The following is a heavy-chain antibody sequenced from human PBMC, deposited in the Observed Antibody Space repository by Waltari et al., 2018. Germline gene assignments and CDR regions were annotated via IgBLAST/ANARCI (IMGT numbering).Heavy chain of an antibody. J-gene: IGHJ4*02. CDR2: FNPEDGEI. CDR1: GYALRELS. D-gene: IGHD2-15*01. Sequence: QVQLEQSGAEVKKPGASMKVSCKVSGYALRELSMHWVRQAPGEGLEWMGGFNPEDGEIIYEQKFRGRVTMTEDTSTETVYMDLSSLRSEDTAVYYCATSNSGGRRGFDYWGQGTLVTVSS. V-gene: IGHV1-24*01. CDR3: ATSNSGGRRGFDY.